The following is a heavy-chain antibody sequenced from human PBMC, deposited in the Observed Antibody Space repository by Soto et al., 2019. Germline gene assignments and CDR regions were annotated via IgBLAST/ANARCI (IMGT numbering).Heavy chain of an antibody. Sequence: GGSLRLSCAASGFTFDDYAMHWVRQAPGKGLEWVSGISWNSGSIGYADSVKGRFTISRDNAKNSLYLQMNSLRAEDTALYYCAKDVYSSSWSSHNWFDPWGQGTLVTVSS. CDR3: AKDVYSSSWSSHNWFDP. D-gene: IGHD6-13*01. V-gene: IGHV3-9*01. J-gene: IGHJ5*02. CDR1: GFTFDDYA. CDR2: ISWNSGSI.